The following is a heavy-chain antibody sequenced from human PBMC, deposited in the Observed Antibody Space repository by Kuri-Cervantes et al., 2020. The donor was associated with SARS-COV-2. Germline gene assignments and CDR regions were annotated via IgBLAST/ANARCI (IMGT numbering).Heavy chain of an antibody. CDR1: GESFSGYY. J-gene: IGHJ5*02. Sequence: SETLSLTCAVYGESFSGYYWSWIRQPPGKGLEWIGEINHSGSTNYNPSLKSRVTISVDTSKNQFSLKLSSVTAADTAVYYCARDVLFGYNWFDPWGQGTLVTVSS. D-gene: IGHD2-21*01. CDR3: ARDVLFGYNWFDP. V-gene: IGHV4-34*01. CDR2: INHSGST.